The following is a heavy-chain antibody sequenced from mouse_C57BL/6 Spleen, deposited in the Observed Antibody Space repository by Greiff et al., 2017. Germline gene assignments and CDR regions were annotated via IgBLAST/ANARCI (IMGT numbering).Heavy chain of an antibody. Sequence: EVMLVESGGGLVQPKGSLKLSCAASGFSFNTYAMNWVRQAPGKGLEWVARIRSKSNNYATYYADSVKDRFTISRDDSESMLYLQMNHLKTEDTAMYYCVRRGNYDWAWFAYWGQGTLVTVSA. CDR2: IRSKSNNYAT. J-gene: IGHJ3*01. CDR3: VRRGNYDWAWFAY. V-gene: IGHV10-1*01. CDR1: GFSFNTYA. D-gene: IGHD2-4*01.